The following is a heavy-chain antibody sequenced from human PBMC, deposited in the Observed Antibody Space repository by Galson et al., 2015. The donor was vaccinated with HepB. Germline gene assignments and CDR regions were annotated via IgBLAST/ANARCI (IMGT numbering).Heavy chain of an antibody. CDR1: GDSISSYY. D-gene: IGHD3-22*01. CDR2: ISYSGNT. V-gene: IGHV4-59*08. J-gene: IGHJ5*02. CDR3: ARRTDASGSYPRDNWFDP. Sequence: ETLSLTCTVSGDSISSYYWNWIRQPPGKGLEWVGHISYSGNTIYNPSLKSRVTISLDTSKNQFSLRVSSVTAADTAVYYCARRTDASGSYPRDNWFDPWGQGTLVTVSS.